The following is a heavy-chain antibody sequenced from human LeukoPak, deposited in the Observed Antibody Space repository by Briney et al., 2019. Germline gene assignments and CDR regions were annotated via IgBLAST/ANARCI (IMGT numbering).Heavy chain of an antibody. J-gene: IGHJ4*02. CDR1: GGSISIGSYY. Sequence: SQTLSLTCTVSGGSISIGSYYWSWIRQPAGKGLEWIGRIYTSGSTNYNPSLKSRVTISVDTSKNQFSLKLSSVTAADTAVYYCARDSHIPYYYDSSGHLPVRWGQGTLVTVSS. CDR2: IYTSGST. V-gene: IGHV4-61*02. D-gene: IGHD3-22*01. CDR3: ARDSHIPYYYDSSGHLPVR.